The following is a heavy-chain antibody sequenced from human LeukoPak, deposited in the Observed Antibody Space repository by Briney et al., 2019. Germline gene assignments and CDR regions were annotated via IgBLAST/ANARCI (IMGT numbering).Heavy chain of an antibody. D-gene: IGHD5-24*01. CDR2: INHSGST. CDR3: ARAGDAYAFDI. J-gene: IGHJ3*02. V-gene: IGHV4-34*01. Sequence: KPSETLSLTCAVYGGSFSGYYWSWIRQPPGKGLGWIGEINHSGSTNYNPSLKSRVTISVDTSKNQFSLKLSSVTAADTAVYYCARAGDAYAFDIWGQGTMVTVSS. CDR1: GGSFSGYY.